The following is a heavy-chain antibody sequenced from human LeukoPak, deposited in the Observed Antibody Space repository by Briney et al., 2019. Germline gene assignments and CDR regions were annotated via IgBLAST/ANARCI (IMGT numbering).Heavy chain of an antibody. CDR1: GGTFSSYA. V-gene: IGHV1-69*05. CDR3: ARDIAITMVRGVINWFDP. J-gene: IGHJ5*02. D-gene: IGHD3-10*01. Sequence: ASVKVSCKASGGTFSSYAISWVRQAPGQGLEWMGGIIPIFGTANYAQKFQGRVTITTDESTSTAYMELSSLRSEDTAVYYCARDIAITMVRGVINWFDPWGQGTLVTVST. CDR2: IIPIFGTA.